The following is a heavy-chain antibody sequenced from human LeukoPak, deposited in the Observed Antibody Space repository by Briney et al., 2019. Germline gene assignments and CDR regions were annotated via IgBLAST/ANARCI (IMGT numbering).Heavy chain of an antibody. CDR2: IYYSGST. Sequence: PSETLSLTCTVSGGSVSSGSYYWSWIRQPPGKGLEWIGYIYYSGSTNYNPSLKSRVTISVDTSKNQFSLKLSSVTAADTAVYYCASFSRSYYFAGAFDYWGQGTLVTVSS. D-gene: IGHD3-10*01. CDR1: GGSVSSGSYY. V-gene: IGHV4-61*01. J-gene: IGHJ4*02. CDR3: ASFSRSYYFAGAFDY.